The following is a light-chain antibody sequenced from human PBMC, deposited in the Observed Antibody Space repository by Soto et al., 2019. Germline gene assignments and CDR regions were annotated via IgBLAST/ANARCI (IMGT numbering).Light chain of an antibody. Sequence: DIQMTQSPSSLSASVGDRVTIACRASQSTSSHLSWYQQKTGKPPKLLIYAASFLQSGVPSRFSGSGSETDFTLTISSLQPEDFATYYCQQTYSTPFTFGPGTKVDIK. CDR2: AAS. V-gene: IGKV1-39*01. CDR1: QSTSSH. J-gene: IGKJ3*01. CDR3: QQTYSTPFT.